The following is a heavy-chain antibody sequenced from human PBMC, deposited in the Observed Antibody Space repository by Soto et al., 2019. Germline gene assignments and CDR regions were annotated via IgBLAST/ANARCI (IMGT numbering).Heavy chain of an antibody. D-gene: IGHD4-4*01. CDR2: ICSGGTT. CDR1: GGSISSFC. CDR3: ARVGSKSFYYATDV. J-gene: IGHJ6*02. Sequence: SETLSLSCTVAGGSISSFCGSWIRQPPGQGLEWIGYICSGGTTKYNPSLKSRVTMSVDTSKTQFSLKLTSVTAADTAVYYCARVGSKSFYYATDVWGQGTTVTVSS. V-gene: IGHV4-59*01.